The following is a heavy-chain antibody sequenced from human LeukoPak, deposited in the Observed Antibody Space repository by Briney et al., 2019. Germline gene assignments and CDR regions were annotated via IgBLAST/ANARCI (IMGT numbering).Heavy chain of an antibody. CDR2: ISGSGGST. Sequence: GGSLRLSCAASGFTLSSYAMSWVRQAPGKGLEWVSAISGSGGSTYYADSVKGRFTISRDNSKNTLYLQMNSLRVEDTAVYYCARGGYGDSYYFDYWGQGTLVTVSS. J-gene: IGHJ4*02. V-gene: IGHV3-23*01. CDR3: ARGGYGDSYYFDY. CDR1: GFTLSSYA. D-gene: IGHD4-17*01.